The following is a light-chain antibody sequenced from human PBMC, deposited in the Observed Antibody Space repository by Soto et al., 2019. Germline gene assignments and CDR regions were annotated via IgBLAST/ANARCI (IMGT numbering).Light chain of an antibody. Sequence: EIVLTQSPGTLSLSPGERATLSCRASQSVSSRYLAGYQQKPGQAPRLLIYGASSRATGIPDRFSGSGFGTDFTLTISRLEPEDFAVYYCQQDGSSPRTFGQGTKVEIK. V-gene: IGKV3-20*01. CDR3: QQDGSSPRT. J-gene: IGKJ1*01. CDR2: GAS. CDR1: QSVSSRY.